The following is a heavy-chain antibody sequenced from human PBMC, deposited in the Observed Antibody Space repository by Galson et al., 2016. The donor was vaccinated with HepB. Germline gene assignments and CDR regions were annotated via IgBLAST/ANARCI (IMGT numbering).Heavy chain of an antibody. J-gene: IGHJ4*02. D-gene: IGHD1-26*01. CDR3: AREGGIVGASMPDY. CDR2: IWFDGSHE. Sequence: ASGFTFKTYGMHWVRQAPGKGLEWVALIWFDGSHESYAESVKGRLTISRDNSMSTLYLQMNSLRVDDSAVYFCAREGGIVGASMPDYWGQGTQVTVSS. V-gene: IGHV3-33*01. CDR1: GFTFKTYG.